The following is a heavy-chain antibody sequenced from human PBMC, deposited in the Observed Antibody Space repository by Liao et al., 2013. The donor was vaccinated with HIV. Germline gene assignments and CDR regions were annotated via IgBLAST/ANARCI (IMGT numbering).Heavy chain of an antibody. CDR2: MSYSGST. J-gene: IGHJ6*03. CDR1: IGSISSYS. D-gene: IGHD4-17*01. Sequence: QVHLQQSGPGLVKPSETLSLTCTVSIGSISSYSWSWIRQPPGKGLELIAYMSYSGSTNHNPSLKSRVTMSVDTSKKQFSLKLSSVTAADTAVYYCAXGGRRDYYSRSDYYYYYMDVWGKGTTVTVSS. CDR3: AXGGRRDYYSRSDYYYYYMDV. V-gene: IGHV4-59*12.